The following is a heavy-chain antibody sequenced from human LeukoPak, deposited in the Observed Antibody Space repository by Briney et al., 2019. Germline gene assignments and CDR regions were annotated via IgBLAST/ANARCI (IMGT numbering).Heavy chain of an antibody. CDR2: IYYSGST. V-gene: IGHV4-59*12. J-gene: IGHJ3*02. CDR3: VRDDGIGLDAFDI. D-gene: IGHD1-14*01. Sequence: SETLSLTCTVSGGSISSYYWSWIRQPPGKGLEWIGYIYYSGSTNYNPSPKSRVTISVDTSKNQFSLKLNSVTPEDTAVYYCVRDDGIGLDAFDIWGQGTMVTVSS. CDR1: GGSISSYY.